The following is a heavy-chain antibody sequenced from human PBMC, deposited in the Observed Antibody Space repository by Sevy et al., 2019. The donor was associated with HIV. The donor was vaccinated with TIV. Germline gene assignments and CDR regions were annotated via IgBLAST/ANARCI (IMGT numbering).Heavy chain of an antibody. D-gene: IGHD3-10*01. CDR3: AKDIAGEGSGSYYFDY. CDR2: ITWDGGSP. Sequence: GGSLRLSCTASGFTFDDYTMDWVRQAPGKGLEWVSSITWDGGSPYYADSVKGRFTISRDNNKNSLYLQMNSLRPEDTALYYCAKDIAGEGSGSYYFDYWGQGTLVTVSS. V-gene: IGHV3-43D*03. J-gene: IGHJ4*02. CDR1: GFTFDDYT.